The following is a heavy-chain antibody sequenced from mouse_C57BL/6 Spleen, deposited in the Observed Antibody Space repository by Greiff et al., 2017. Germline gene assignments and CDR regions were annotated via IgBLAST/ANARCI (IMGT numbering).Heavy chain of an antibody. V-gene: IGHV5-17*01. CDR1: GFTFSDYG. Sequence: VQLKESGGGLVKPGGSLKLSCAASGFTFSDYGMHWVRQAPEKGLEWVAYISSGSSTIYYADTVKGRITISRDNAKNTLFLQMTSLRSEDTAMYYCATYSGFAYWGQGTLVTVSA. CDR3: ATYSGFAY. CDR2: ISSGSSTI. J-gene: IGHJ3*01. D-gene: IGHD2-10*01.